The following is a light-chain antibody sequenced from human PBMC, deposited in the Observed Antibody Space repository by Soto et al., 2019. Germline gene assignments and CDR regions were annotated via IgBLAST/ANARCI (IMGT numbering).Light chain of an antibody. CDR3: QQFHDLPIT. J-gene: IGKJ5*01. CDR1: QSLLDSKGYNY. Sequence: DIVMTQSPLSLPVTLGERACISGRSSQSLLDSKGYNYLNWFLQKPGKAPELLIYDATILETGVPSRFSGSGSGTDFTFTISGLQPEDLATYYCQQFHDLPITFGQGTRLEI. V-gene: IGKV2-28*01. CDR2: DAT.